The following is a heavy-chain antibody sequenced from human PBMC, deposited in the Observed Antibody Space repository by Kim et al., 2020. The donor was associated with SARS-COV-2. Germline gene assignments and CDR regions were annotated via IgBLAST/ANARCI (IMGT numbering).Heavy chain of an antibody. CDR1: GFTFSNAW. CDR3: TTDLVAHWNYVLGDYYYMDV. J-gene: IGHJ6*03. V-gene: IGHV3-15*01. CDR2: IKSKTDGGTT. D-gene: IGHD1-7*01. Sequence: GSLRLSCAASGFTFSNAWMSWVRQAPGKGLEWVGRIKSKTDGGTTDYAAPVKGRFTISRDDSKNTLYLQMNSLKTEDTAVYYCTTDLVAHWNYVLGDYYYMDVWGKGTTVTVSS.